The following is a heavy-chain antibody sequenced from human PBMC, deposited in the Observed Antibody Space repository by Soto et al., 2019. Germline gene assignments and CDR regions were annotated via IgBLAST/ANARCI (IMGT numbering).Heavy chain of an antibody. CDR1: GGSVSSDNS. J-gene: IGHJ6*02. D-gene: IGHD3-3*01. CDR3: ARRQRFDFWSSYSYSNHGLDV. CDR2: VFHSGNS. V-gene: IGHV4-4*02. Sequence: VQLQESGPGLVKPSGTLSLTCAVSGGSVSSDNSWTWVRQPPGKSLEWIGEVFHSGNSNSNPSLKSRVTMSVAKSKNQFSLRLNSVTAADTAVYYCARRQRFDFWSSYSYSNHGLDVWGQGTKVAVSS.